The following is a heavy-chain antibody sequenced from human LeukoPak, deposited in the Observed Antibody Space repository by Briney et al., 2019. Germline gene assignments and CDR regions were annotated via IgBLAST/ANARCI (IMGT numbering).Heavy chain of an antibody. J-gene: IGHJ6*02. CDR3: VRAGYYGMDV. CDR1: GYTFSSYH. V-gene: IGHV1-8*01. CDR2: LHPNSGDS. Sequence: GASVKVSCKASGYTFSSYHIKWVRQATGQGLEYMGWLHPNSGDSGSAQKFQGRVTITMDTSISTAYMEVSSLRSEDTAAYYCVRAGYYGMDVWGQGTTVIVSS.